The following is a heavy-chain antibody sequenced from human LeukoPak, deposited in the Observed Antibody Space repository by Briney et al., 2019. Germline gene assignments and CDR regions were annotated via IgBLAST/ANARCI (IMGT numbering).Heavy chain of an antibody. Sequence: GGSLRLSCAASGFTFSNAWMSWVRQAPGRGLEWVGRIKRKGDGGTIDYAAPVKGRLSVSRDDSKNMLYLQMNSLKSEDTAVYYCTAGTGRSDFDYWGQGTPVTVSS. V-gene: IGHV3-15*01. CDR3: TAGTGRSDFDY. D-gene: IGHD3/OR15-3a*01. CDR1: GFTFSNAW. CDR2: IKRKGDGGTI. J-gene: IGHJ4*02.